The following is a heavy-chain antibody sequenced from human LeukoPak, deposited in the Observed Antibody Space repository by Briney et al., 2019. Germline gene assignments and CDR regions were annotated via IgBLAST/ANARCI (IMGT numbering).Heavy chain of an antibody. CDR3: AKGSYYDSSGSFYFDY. D-gene: IGHD3-22*01. CDR1: GFTFSSYA. V-gene: IGHV3-23*01. CDR2: ISGSGDNT. J-gene: IGHJ4*02. Sequence: PGGSLRLSCAASGFTFSSYAMSWVRQAPGKGLEWVSGISGSGDNTYHADSVKGRFTISRDNSKNTPYVQVNSLGTEDTAAYYCAKGSYYDSSGSFYFDYWGQGTLVTVSS.